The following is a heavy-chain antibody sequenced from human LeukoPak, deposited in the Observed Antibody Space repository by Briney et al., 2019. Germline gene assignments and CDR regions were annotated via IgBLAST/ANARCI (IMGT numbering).Heavy chain of an antibody. Sequence: AETLSLTCAVYGGSFSNYYWTWIRQPPGKGLEWIGDVHHSGSTNYNPSPKTRVTIAVDTSRSQFSLKLTSVTAADTAVYYCARDKGLPQAFDIWGQGTMVTVSS. D-gene: IGHD5/OR15-5a*01. CDR3: ARDKGLPQAFDI. CDR1: GGSFSNYY. CDR2: VHHSGST. J-gene: IGHJ3*02. V-gene: IGHV4-34*01.